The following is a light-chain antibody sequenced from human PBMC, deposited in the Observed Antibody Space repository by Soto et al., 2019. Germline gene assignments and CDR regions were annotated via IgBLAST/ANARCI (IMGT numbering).Light chain of an antibody. CDR2: EGS. CDR3: CSYAISSTWV. CDR1: SSDVGSYNL. V-gene: IGLV2-23*01. Sequence: QSALTQPASVSGSPGQSITISCTGTSSDVGSYNLVSWYQQHPGKAPKLMIYEGSKRPSGVSNRFSGSTAGNTASLTISGLQAEDEADYYCCSYAISSTWVFGGGTKVTVL. J-gene: IGLJ3*02.